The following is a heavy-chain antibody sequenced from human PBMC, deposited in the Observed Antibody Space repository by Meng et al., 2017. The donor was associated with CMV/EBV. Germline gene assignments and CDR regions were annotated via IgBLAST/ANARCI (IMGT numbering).Heavy chain of an antibody. D-gene: IGHD2-8*01. V-gene: IGHV3-30-3*01. CDR2: ISSDGSKA. CDR3: ARPYCTSPRCWLYYYGLDV. Sequence: GESLKISCAASGFTFSSYAIHWGRQAPGKGLEWVAVISSDGSKAYYADSVRGRFTISRDNSKNTLHLQMVSLRAEDTAVYYCARPYCTSPRCWLYYYGLDVWGQGTTVTVSS. J-gene: IGHJ6*02. CDR1: GFTFSSYA.